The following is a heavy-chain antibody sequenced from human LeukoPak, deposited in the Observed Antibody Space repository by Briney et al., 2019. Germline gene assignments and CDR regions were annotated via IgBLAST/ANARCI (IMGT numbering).Heavy chain of an antibody. Sequence: GASVKVSCKASGYTFTGYYMHWVRQAPGQGLEWVGWINPHSGGSNYAQKFQGRVTMTRDTSISTAYMELSRLRSDDMAIYFCARVDGGEWYYFDYWGQGTLVTVFS. CDR1: GYTFTGYY. CDR3: ARVDGGEWYYFDY. D-gene: IGHD2-8*02. V-gene: IGHV1-2*02. CDR2: INPHSGGS. J-gene: IGHJ4*02.